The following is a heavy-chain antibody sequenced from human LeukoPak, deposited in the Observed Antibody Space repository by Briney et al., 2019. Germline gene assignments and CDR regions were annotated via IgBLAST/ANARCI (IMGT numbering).Heavy chain of an antibody. V-gene: IGHV3-33*01. J-gene: IGHJ4*02. Sequence: GRSLRLSCAASGFTFSSYAMHWVRQAPGKGLEWVAVIWSDTTNKYYADSVKRRFTISRDNSKNTLYLQMSSLRAEDTAMYYCARDRLTTVTTFHFDYWGQGTLVTVSS. CDR2: IWSDTTNK. D-gene: IGHD4-17*01. CDR3: ARDRLTTVTTFHFDY. CDR1: GFTFSSYA.